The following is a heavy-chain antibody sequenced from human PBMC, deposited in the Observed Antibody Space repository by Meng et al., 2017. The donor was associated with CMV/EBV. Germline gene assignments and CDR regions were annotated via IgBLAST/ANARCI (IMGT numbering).Heavy chain of an antibody. CDR3: ARAAVDLSKDYFDY. D-gene: IGHD2-15*01. Sequence: QLRRPVPGLVKLSSTLSPTCTVSGGSISSYDWSWIRQPAGKGLEWIGRIYTSGSTNYNPSLKSRVTMSVDTSKNQFSLKLSSVTAADTAVYYCARAAVDLSKDYFDYWGQGTLVTVSS. J-gene: IGHJ4*02. CDR1: GGSISSYD. CDR2: IYTSGST. V-gene: IGHV4-4*07.